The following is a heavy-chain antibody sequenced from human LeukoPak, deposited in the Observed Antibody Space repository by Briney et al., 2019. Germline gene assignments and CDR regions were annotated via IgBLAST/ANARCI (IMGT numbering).Heavy chain of an antibody. CDR3: ARSGGSYYVDAFDI. J-gene: IGHJ3*02. CDR2: IYTSGST. D-gene: IGHD1-26*01. Sequence: PSETLSLTCTVSGGSISSYYWSGIRQPAGKGLEWIGRIYTSGSTNHNPSLTSRVTMSVDTSKTQFSLKLSSVTAADTAVYYCARSGGSYYVDAFDIWGQGTMVTVSS. V-gene: IGHV4-4*07. CDR1: GGSISSYY.